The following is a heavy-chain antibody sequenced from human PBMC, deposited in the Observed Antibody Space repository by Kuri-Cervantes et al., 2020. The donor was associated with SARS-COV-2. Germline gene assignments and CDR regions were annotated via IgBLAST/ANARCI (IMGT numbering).Heavy chain of an antibody. CDR3: ARGITRDYGDYVPFDY. V-gene: IGHV3-30-3*01. CDR1: GFTFSDYY. Sequence: GESLKISCAASGFTFSDYYMSWIRQAPGKGLEWVAVISYDGSNKYYADSVKGRFTISRDNSKNTLYLQMNSLRAEDTAVYYCARGITRDYGDYVPFDYWGQGTLVTVSS. CDR2: ISYDGSNK. J-gene: IGHJ4*02. D-gene: IGHD4-17*01.